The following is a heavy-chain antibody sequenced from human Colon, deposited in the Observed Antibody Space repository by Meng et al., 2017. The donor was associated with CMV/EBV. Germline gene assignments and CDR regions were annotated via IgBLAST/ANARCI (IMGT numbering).Heavy chain of an antibody. Sequence: VQLVESGRELVKPGASLRLSCAASGLIFSSAWMSWVRQAPGKGLEWLGRIKSKTSGETTDYAAPVKDRFIISRDDSKNTLYLQMNSLETEDTAMYYCAWDIAYYFGNWGQGALVTVSS. J-gene: IGHJ4*02. D-gene: IGHD2-15*01. CDR1: GLIFSSAW. CDR2: IKSKTSGETT. V-gene: IGHV3-15*01. CDR3: AWDIAYYFGN.